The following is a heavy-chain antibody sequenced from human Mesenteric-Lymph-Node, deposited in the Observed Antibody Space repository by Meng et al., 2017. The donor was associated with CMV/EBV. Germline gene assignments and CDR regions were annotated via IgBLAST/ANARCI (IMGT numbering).Heavy chain of an antibody. Sequence: GESLKISCAASGFTFSTYAMTWVRQAPGKGLEWVSTISGSGGSTYYADSVKGRFTISRDNSKNTLYLQMNSLRAEDTAVYYCAKEAFYGDYGRYRDYWGQGTLVTVSS. V-gene: IGHV3-23*01. CDR2: ISGSGGST. J-gene: IGHJ4*02. CDR1: GFTFSTYA. D-gene: IGHD4-17*01. CDR3: AKEAFYGDYGRYRDY.